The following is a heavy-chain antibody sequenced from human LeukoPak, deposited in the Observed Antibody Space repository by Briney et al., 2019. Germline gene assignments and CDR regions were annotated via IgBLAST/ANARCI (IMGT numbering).Heavy chain of an antibody. J-gene: IGHJ4*02. Sequence: GGSMRLSCAASGFTFSSYWTHWVRQAPGKGLVWVSHINSDGSITNYADSVKGRFTISRDNAKNTLYLQMNSLRAEDTAVYYCARETESFDYWGQGTLVTVSS. CDR1: GFTFSSYW. CDR2: INSDGSIT. V-gene: IGHV3-74*01. CDR3: ARETESFDY.